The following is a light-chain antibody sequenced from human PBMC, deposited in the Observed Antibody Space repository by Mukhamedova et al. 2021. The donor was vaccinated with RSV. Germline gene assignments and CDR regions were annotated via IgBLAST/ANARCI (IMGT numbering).Light chain of an antibody. J-gene: IGKJ5*01. Sequence: GKAPKLLISAASTLQSGVPSRFSGSGSGTDFTLTINSLQAEDFATYYCQQFNTDPITFGQWTRLEIK. CDR2: AAS. V-gene: IGKV1-9*01. CDR3: QQFNTDPIT.